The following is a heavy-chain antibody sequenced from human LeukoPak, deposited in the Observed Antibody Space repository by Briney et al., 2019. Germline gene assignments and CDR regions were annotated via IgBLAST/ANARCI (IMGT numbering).Heavy chain of an antibody. CDR3: ARTRDWYYFDY. Sequence: GGSLRLSCAASGFRFSDYDMSWIRQAPGKGLESVSYISGGGTTIYYADSVKGRFTISRDNAKSSLCLQMISLRAEDTALYYCARTRDWYYFDYWGQGTLVTVSS. J-gene: IGHJ4*02. CDR2: ISGGGTTI. CDR1: GFRFSDYD. D-gene: IGHD3/OR15-3a*01. V-gene: IGHV3-11*01.